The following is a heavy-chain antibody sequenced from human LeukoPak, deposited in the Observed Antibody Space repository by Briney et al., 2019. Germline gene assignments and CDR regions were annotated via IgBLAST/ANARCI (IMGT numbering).Heavy chain of an antibody. J-gene: IGHJ4*02. V-gene: IGHV4-34*01. D-gene: IGHD4-17*01. CDR2: INHSGST. Sequence: PSETLSLTCTVSGGSISSYYWSWIRQPPGKGLEWIGEINHSGSTNYNPSLKSRVTISVDTSKNQFSLKLSSVTAADTAVYYCARVLSDGDCLFDYWGQGTLVTVSS. CDR1: GGSISSYY. CDR3: ARVLSDGDCLFDY.